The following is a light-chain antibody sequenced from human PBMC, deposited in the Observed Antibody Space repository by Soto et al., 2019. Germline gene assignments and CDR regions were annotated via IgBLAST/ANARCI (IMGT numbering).Light chain of an antibody. Sequence: DLVMTQSPDSLAVSLGERASINCKSSQSLFYSGNNKNFLVWYQVKPGQPPRQLVYWASTREPGVPDRFSGSGSGTDFTLTISSLQAEDVALDFCQQHHTFPGTFGQGTRVEI. V-gene: IGKV4-1*01. J-gene: IGKJ1*01. CDR1: QSLFYSGNNKNF. CDR2: WAS. CDR3: QQHHTFPGT.